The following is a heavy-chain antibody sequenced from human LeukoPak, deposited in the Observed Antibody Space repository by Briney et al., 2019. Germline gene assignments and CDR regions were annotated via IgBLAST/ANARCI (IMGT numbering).Heavy chain of an antibody. V-gene: IGHV3-23*01. CDR1: VFTFSSYA. J-gene: IGHJ4*02. D-gene: IGHD6-19*01. Sequence: PGGSLRLSCAASVFTFSSYAMSGLRQSPGKGVEGVSAISGSGGSTYYAGSVRGRFTISRDNSKNTLYLQMNRLRAEDKAVYYCANEAGSGWYGRKDYWGQRTLVTVSS. CDR2: ISGSGGST. CDR3: ANEAGSGWYGRKDY.